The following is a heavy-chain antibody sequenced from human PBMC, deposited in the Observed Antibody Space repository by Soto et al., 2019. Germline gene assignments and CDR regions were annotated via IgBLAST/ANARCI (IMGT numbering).Heavy chain of an antibody. CDR1: GFTFSSYG. CDR3: AGLYYYDSSGYSHDAFDI. CDR2: ISYDGSNK. V-gene: IGHV3-30*03. D-gene: IGHD3-22*01. J-gene: IGHJ3*02. Sequence: GGSLRLSCAASGFTFSSYGMRWVRQAPGKGLEWVAVISYDGSNKYYADSVKGRFTISRDNSKNTLYLQMNSLRAEDTAVYYCAGLYYYDSSGYSHDAFDIWGQGTMVTVSS.